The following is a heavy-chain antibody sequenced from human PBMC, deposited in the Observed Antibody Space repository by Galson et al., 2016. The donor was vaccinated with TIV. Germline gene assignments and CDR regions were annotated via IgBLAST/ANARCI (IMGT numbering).Heavy chain of an antibody. J-gene: IGHJ3*02. V-gene: IGHV1-69*02. Sequence: SVKVSCKASGGTFSSYSVSWVRQAPGQGLEWMGRIIPMVGMTNYAQKFQGKITITADRSTTTAYLELSSLRSEDTAVYYCARRYSGSKNGLDMWGQGTMVTVSS. D-gene: IGHD1-26*01. CDR2: IIPMVGMT. CDR1: GGTFSSYS. CDR3: ARRYSGSKNGLDM.